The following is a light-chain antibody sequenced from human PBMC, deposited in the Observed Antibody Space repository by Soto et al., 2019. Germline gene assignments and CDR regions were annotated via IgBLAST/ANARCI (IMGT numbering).Light chain of an antibody. CDR1: QSVSSSY. CDR3: QHYGNSVFT. Sequence: EIVLTQSPDTLSLSPGERATLSCRASQSVSSSYLAWYQQKPGQAPRLLMYGASGRATGIPDRFSGSGSGTDFTLTINRLEPEDFAVYYCQHYGNSVFTFGPGTKVDIK. J-gene: IGKJ3*01. V-gene: IGKV3-20*01. CDR2: GAS.